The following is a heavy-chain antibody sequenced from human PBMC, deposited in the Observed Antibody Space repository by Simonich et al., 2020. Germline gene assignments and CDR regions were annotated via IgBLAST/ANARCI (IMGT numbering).Heavy chain of an antibody. CDR1: GFTFSSYW. CDR3: ARDGRGTAYYYYMDV. V-gene: IGHV3-7*01. D-gene: IGHD3-16*01. CDR2: IKQEGKVK. Sequence: EVQLVASGGGLVQPGGSLRLSCAASGFTFSSYWMSWCRQAPGKGLEWVANIKQEGKVKYYVDSVKGRFTISRDNAKNSTYLKMNSLRAEDAAVYYCARDGRGTAYYYYMDVWGKGTTVTVSS. J-gene: IGHJ6*03.